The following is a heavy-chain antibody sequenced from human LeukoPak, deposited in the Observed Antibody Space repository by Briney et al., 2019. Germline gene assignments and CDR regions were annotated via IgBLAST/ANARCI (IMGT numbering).Heavy chain of an antibody. Sequence: SETLSLNCAVYGGSFSGYYCTWIRQSPGKGLEWIGEVHHSRGTSYNPSLKGRVSMSLDTSEKQFSLKLTSVTDADTGVYYCARATADFWSALSALPNYWGQGTLVTVSS. CDR3: ARATADFWSALSALPNY. D-gene: IGHD3-3*01. J-gene: IGHJ4*02. CDR1: GGSFSGYY. V-gene: IGHV4-34*01. CDR2: VHHSRGT.